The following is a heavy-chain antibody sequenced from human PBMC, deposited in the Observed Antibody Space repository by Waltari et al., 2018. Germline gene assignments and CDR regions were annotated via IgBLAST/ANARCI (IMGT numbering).Heavy chain of an antibody. Sequence: QVQLQPWGAGLLKPSETLSLTCAVYGGSFSGYYWSWIRQPPGKGLEWIGEINHSGSTNYNPSLKSRVTISVDTSKNQFSLKLSSVTAADTAVYYCARGDSSGWYPYWGQGTLVTVSS. CDR3: ARGDSSGWYPY. V-gene: IGHV4-34*01. D-gene: IGHD6-19*01. J-gene: IGHJ4*02. CDR2: INHSGST. CDR1: GGSFSGYY.